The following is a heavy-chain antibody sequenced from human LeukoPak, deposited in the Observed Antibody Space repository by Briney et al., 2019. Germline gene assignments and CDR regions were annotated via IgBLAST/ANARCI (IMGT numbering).Heavy chain of an antibody. CDR2: IWYDGSNK. J-gene: IGHJ4*02. CDR3: AKDHYWSIDY. Sequence: VAVIWYDGSNKYYADSVKGRFTISRDNSKNTLYLQMNSLRAEDTGVYYCAKDHYWSIDYWGRGTLVTVSS. D-gene: IGHD3-3*01. V-gene: IGHV3-33*06.